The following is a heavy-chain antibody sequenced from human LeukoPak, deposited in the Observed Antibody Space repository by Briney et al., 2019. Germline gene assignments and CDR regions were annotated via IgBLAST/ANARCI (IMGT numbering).Heavy chain of an antibody. CDR1: GFTFSTYA. Sequence: GGSLRLSCAASGFTFSTYAMAWVRQAPGKGLEWVSAFSNSGETHYADSVKGRFTISRDNSKSTLYLQMNSLRADDTALYYCAKDLRLSVGTSPFDYWGQGTLVTVSS. J-gene: IGHJ4*02. V-gene: IGHV3-23*01. CDR3: AKDLRLSVGTSPFDY. CDR2: FSNSGET. D-gene: IGHD4-23*01.